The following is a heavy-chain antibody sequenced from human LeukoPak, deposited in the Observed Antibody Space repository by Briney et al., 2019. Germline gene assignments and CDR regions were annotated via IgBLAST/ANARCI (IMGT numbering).Heavy chain of an antibody. V-gene: IGHV3-7*01. Sequence: GGSLTLSCAASGFTFSSYWVSWVRQAPGKGREWVANIKQGGREKYYVDCVKGRYTISRDNAKNSLYLQMNSLRTEDTAVYYCARDRGAADYWGQGTLVTVSS. CDR1: GFTFSSYW. J-gene: IGHJ4*02. CDR2: IKQGGREK. CDR3: ARDRGAADY. D-gene: IGHD3-10*01.